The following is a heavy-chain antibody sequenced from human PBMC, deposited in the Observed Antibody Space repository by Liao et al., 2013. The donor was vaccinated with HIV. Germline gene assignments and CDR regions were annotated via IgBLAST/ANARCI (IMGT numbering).Heavy chain of an antibody. D-gene: IGHD3-3*01. Sequence: QVQLQESGPGLVKPSETLSLTCTVSGGSISSYYWSWIRQPPGKGLEWIGRIYSSGSANYNPSLKSRVTMSVDTSKNQFSLKLSSVTAADTAVYYCARVDQYYDYWRGYENWFDPWGQGTLVTVSS. CDR3: ARVDQYYDYWRGYENWFDP. V-gene: IGHV4-4*07. CDR1: GGSISSYY. J-gene: IGHJ5*02. CDR2: IYSSGSA.